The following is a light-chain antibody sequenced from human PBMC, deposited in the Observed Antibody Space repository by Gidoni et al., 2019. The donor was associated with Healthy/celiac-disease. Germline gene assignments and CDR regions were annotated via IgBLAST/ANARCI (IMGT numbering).Light chain of an antibody. CDR3: QSYDSSMSPWV. Sequence: NFMLTQPHSVSESPGKTATISCTRSSGSIASNYVQWYQQRPGRAPTTVIDEDNQRPSGVPDRFSGSIDSSTNSASLTISGLKTEDEADYYCQSYDSSMSPWVFGGGTKLTVL. V-gene: IGLV6-57*04. CDR2: EDN. CDR1: SGSIASNY. J-gene: IGLJ3*02.